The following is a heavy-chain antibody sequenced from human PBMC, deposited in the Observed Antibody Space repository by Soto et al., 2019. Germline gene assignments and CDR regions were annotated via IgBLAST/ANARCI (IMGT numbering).Heavy chain of an antibody. J-gene: IGHJ4*02. CDR2: IYRTGST. CDR1: GGSFTSNNW. V-gene: IGHV4-4*02. Sequence: LSLTCAVSGGSFTSNNWWTWVRQPPGQGLEWIGEIYRTGSTNYNPSLKSRVTISLDKSENQFSLKVTSLTAADTAVYYCASRDPGTSVDYWGQGTLVTVTS. CDR3: ASRDPGTSVDY. D-gene: IGHD1-7*01.